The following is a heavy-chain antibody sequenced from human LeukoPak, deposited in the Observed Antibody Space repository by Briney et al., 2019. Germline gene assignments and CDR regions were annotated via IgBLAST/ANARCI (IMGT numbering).Heavy chain of an antibody. D-gene: IGHD3-3*01. CDR1: GGSISSYY. CDR3: ATYDFWSGFRGGAFDI. CDR2: IYYSGST. Sequence: PSETLSLTCTVSGGSISSYYWSWIRQPPGKGLEWIGYIYYSGSTNYNPSLKSRVTMSVDTSKNQFSLKLSSVTAADTAVYYCATYDFWSGFRGGAFDIWGQGTMVTVSS. V-gene: IGHV4-59*12. J-gene: IGHJ3*02.